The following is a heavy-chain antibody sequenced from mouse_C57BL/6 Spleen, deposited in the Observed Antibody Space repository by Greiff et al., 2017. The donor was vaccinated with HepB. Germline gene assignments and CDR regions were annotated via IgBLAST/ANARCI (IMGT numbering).Heavy chain of an antibody. CDR3: ARGALYGNYFDY. D-gene: IGHD2-1*01. J-gene: IGHJ2*01. CDR1: GYTFTSYW. CDR2: IHPNSGST. Sequence: VKLQQPGAELVKPGASVKLSCKASGYTFTSYWMHWVKQRPGQGLEWIGMIHPNSGSTNYNEKFKSKATLTVDKSSSTAYMQLSSLTSEDSAVYYCARGALYGNYFDYWGQGTTLTVSS. V-gene: IGHV1-64*01.